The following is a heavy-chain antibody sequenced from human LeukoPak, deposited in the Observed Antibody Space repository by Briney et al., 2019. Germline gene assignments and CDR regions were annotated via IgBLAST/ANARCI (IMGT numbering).Heavy chain of an antibody. D-gene: IGHD6-13*01. J-gene: IGHJ4*02. CDR3: ARRRGYSGSYYYFDY. CDR1: GGSISGNTYY. CDR2: MFYNGSP. V-gene: IGHV4-39*01. Sequence: SETLSLTCTVSGGSISGNTYYWGWIRQPPGRGLEWIGSMFYNGSPYYNPSLKSRVTISVDTSNNQFSLRVSSVTAADTAVYYCARRRGYSGSYYYFDYWGQGTLVTVSS.